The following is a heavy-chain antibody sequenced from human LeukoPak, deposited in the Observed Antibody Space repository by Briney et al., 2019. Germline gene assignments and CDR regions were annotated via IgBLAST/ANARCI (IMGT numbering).Heavy chain of an antibody. V-gene: IGHV4-38-2*02. CDR2: IYHSGST. Sequence: PSETLSLTCTVSGYSISSGYYWGWIRQPPGKGLEWIGSIYHSGSTYYNPSLKSRVTISVDTSKNQFSLKLSSVTAADTAVYYCAKSLYSSKDYFDYWGQGTLVTVSS. CDR3: AKSLYSSKDYFDY. J-gene: IGHJ4*02. D-gene: IGHD6-19*01. CDR1: GYSISSGYY.